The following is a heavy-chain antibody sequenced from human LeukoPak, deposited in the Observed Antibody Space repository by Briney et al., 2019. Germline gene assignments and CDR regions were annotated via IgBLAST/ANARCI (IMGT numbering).Heavy chain of an antibody. CDR2: ISDSGTST. CDR1: GFTFSNFA. CDR3: GGGGGTMAYYFDY. J-gene: IGHJ4*02. D-gene: IGHD4/OR15-4a*01. Sequence: PGGPLRLSCTASGFTFSNFAISWVRQAPGEGLEWLSTISDSGTSTYYADSVKGRFTISRDNSKNTLYLQMNSLRAEDTAVYYCGGGGGTMAYYFDYWGQGTLVTVSS. V-gene: IGHV3-23*01.